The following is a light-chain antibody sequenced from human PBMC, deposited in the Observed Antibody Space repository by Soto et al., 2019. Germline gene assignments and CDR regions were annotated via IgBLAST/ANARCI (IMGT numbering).Light chain of an antibody. CDR1: QTVGRN. Sequence: EVLMTQSPSTLSVSPGERATLSCRASQTVGRNLAWYQQRPGQAPRLLIYDISNRAAGVPARFSGSGSETEFTLTIRSLQSEDSAVYFCQQYNTWHSFGQGTRLEIK. CDR2: DIS. V-gene: IGKV3-15*01. CDR3: QQYNTWHS. J-gene: IGKJ5*01.